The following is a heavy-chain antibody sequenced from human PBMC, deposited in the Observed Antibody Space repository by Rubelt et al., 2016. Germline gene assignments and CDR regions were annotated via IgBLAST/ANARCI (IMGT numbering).Heavy chain of an antibody. CDR1: GGSISSSSYY. D-gene: IGHD3-16*02. CDR3: ARGSPALTPLRSWFDP. CDR2: IYHSGST. J-gene: IGHJ5*02. Sequence: QLQLQESGPGLVKPSETLSLTCTVSGGSISSSSYYWGWIRQPPGKGLEWIGEIYHSGSTNYNPSLNGRVRISIDQSKNQFSLKMGSVTAAATALYYCARGSPALTPLRSWFDPWGQGTLVTVSS. V-gene: IGHV4-39*07.